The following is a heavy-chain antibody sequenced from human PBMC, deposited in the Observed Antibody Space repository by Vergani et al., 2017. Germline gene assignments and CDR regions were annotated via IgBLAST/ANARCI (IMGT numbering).Heavy chain of an antibody. Sequence: EVQLLESGGGLVQPGGSLRLSCAASGFTFSSYAMSWVRQAPGKGLEWVSAISGSGGSTYYADSVKGRFTISRDNSKNTLYLQMNSLRAEDTAVYYCAKDRCSGGSCYSALWDAFDIWGQGTMVTVSS. CDR3: AKDRCSGGSCYSALWDAFDI. J-gene: IGHJ3*02. CDR1: GFTFSSYA. D-gene: IGHD2-15*01. CDR2: ISGSGGST. V-gene: IGHV3-23*01.